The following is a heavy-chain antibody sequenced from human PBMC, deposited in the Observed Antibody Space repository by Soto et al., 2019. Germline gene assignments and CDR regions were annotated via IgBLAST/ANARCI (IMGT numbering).Heavy chain of an antibody. CDR3: ARDQYYYDSSGYYSRSGMDV. D-gene: IGHD3-22*01. Sequence: QVQLQESGPGLVKPSQTLSLTCTVSGGSISSGGYYWSWIRQHPGKGLEWIGYICYSGSTYYNPSLKSRVTISVDTSKNQFSLKLSSVTAADTAVYYCARDQYYYDSSGYYSRSGMDVWGQGTTVTVSS. V-gene: IGHV4-31*03. CDR2: ICYSGST. CDR1: GGSISSGGYY. J-gene: IGHJ6*02.